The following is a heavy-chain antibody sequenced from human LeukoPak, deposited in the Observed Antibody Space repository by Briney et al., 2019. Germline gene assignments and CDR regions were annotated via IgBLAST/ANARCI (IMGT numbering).Heavy chain of an antibody. CDR2: IKSKTDGGTT. V-gene: IGHV3-15*01. CDR1: GFTFSNAW. CDR3: AKESPFYGGSYTPPYFDY. D-gene: IGHD1-26*01. Sequence: GGSLRLSCAASGFTFSNAWMSWVRQAPGKGLEWVGRIKSKTDGGTTDYAAPVKGRFTISRDDSKNTLYLQMNSLKTEDTAVYYCAKESPFYGGSYTPPYFDYWGQGTLVTVSS. J-gene: IGHJ4*02.